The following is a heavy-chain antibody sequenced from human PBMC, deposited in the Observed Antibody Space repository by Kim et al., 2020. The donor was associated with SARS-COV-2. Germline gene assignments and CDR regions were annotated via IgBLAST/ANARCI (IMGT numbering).Heavy chain of an antibody. CDR2: ST. J-gene: IGHJ4*02. D-gene: IGHD2-2*01. V-gene: IGHV4-34*01. CDR3: ARKGKRQLQN. Sequence: STNYNPSLKGRVTISVDTSKNQFSLKLSSVTAADTAVYYCARKGKRQLQNWGQGTLVTVSS.